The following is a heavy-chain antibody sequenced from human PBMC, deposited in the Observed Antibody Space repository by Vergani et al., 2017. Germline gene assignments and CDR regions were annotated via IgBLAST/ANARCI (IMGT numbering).Heavy chain of an antibody. V-gene: IGHV3-66*01. J-gene: IGHJ6*02. CDR3: EKDRVQLPPYYYYGMDV. CDR2: IYSGGST. Sequence: EVQLVESGGGLVQPGGSLRLSCAASGFTVSSNYMSWVRQAPGKGLEWVSVIYSGGSTYYADSVKGRFTISRDNSKNTLYLQMNSLRAEDTAVYYCEKDRVQLPPYYYYGMDVWGQGTTVTVSS. D-gene: IGHD2-2*01. CDR1: GFTVSSNY.